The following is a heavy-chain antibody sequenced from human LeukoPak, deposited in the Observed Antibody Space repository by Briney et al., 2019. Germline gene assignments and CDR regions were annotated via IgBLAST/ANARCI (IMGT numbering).Heavy chain of an antibody. CDR1: GVSISTYY. CDR3: ARDSGTTGEVKFDP. J-gene: IGHJ5*02. V-gene: IGHV4-59*12. D-gene: IGHD3-10*01. Sequence: SETLSLTCTVSGVSISTYYWSWIRQPPGKGLEWIGYISGSGNTNFNPSLNSRVTISLDSSKNQFSLKLSSVTAADTAVYYCARDSGTTGEVKFDPWGQGTLVTVSS. CDR2: ISGSGNT.